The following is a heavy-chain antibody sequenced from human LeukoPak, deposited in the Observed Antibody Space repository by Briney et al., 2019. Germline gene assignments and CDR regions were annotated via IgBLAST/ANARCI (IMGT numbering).Heavy chain of an antibody. V-gene: IGHV1-8*01. D-gene: IGHD1-26*01. Sequence: AAVKVSCKASGYTFTSYDINWERHATAQGLERMGWVNPNSGNTGYAQKFQGRVTMARTTSVSTAYMELSSLRSEDAARYYCARGLRWELPDLWGQGTLVTVSS. CDR2: VNPNSGNT. CDR1: GYTFTSYD. CDR3: ARGLRWELPDL. J-gene: IGHJ5*02.